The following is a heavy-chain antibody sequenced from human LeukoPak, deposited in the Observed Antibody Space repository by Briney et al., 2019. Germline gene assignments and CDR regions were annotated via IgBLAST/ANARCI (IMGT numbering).Heavy chain of an antibody. J-gene: IGHJ4*02. D-gene: IGHD5-12*01. Sequence: TGGSLRLSCAASGFTFSSYSMNWVRQAPGKGLEWVSSISSSSSYIYYADSVKGRFTISRDNAKNSLYLQMNSLRAEDTAVYYCARDGYSGYDLDYWGQGTLVTASS. CDR3: ARDGYSGYDLDY. V-gene: IGHV3-21*01. CDR2: ISSSSSYI. CDR1: GFTFSSYS.